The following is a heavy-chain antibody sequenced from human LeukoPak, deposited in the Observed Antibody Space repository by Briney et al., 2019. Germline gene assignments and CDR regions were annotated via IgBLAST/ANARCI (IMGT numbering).Heavy chain of an antibody. CDR3: AREKSPDYCSGASCYFDY. Sequence: SSETLSLTCTVSGGSISSYYWSWIRQPPGKGLEWIGYIYYSGSTNYNPSLKSRVTISVDTSKNQFSLELSSVTAADTAVYYCAREKSPDYCSGASCYFDYWGQGTLVTVSP. D-gene: IGHD2-15*01. J-gene: IGHJ4*02. CDR2: IYYSGST. V-gene: IGHV4-59*01. CDR1: GGSISSYY.